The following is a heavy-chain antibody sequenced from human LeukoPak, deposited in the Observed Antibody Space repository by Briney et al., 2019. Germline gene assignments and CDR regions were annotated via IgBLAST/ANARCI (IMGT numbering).Heavy chain of an antibody. V-gene: IGHV4-31*03. CDR3: ARIPSLRYFDWLGAFDI. Sequence: SETLSLTCTVAGGSISSGTYFWDWLRQHPGPGLEWIGYIHYSGTTYYNPSLKSRITLSVDTSKNQFSLNLSSVTAADTAVYFCARIPSLRYFDWLGAFDIWGQGTKVTVSS. CDR1: GGSISSGTYF. CDR2: IHYSGTT. D-gene: IGHD3-9*01. J-gene: IGHJ3*02.